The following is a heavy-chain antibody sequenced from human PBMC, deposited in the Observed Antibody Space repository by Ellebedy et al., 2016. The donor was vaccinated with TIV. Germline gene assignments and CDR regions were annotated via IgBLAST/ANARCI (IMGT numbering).Heavy chain of an antibody. CDR3: AKGRWVAGPFDY. V-gene: IGHV3-30*18. CDR1: GFTFSSYG. CDR2: ISYDGSNK. D-gene: IGHD2-15*01. Sequence: GESLKISXAASGFTFSSYGMHWVRQAPGKGLEWVAVISYDGSNKYYADSVKGRFTISRDNSKNTLYLQMNSLRAEDTAVYYCAKGRWVAGPFDYWGQGTLVTVSS. J-gene: IGHJ4*02.